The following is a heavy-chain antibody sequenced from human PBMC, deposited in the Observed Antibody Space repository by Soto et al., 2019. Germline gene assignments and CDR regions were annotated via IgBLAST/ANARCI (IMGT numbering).Heavy chain of an antibody. CDR1: DGSISRYY. CDR3: AGDIRSGSYRFDY. CDR2: IYDSGST. J-gene: IGHJ4*02. Sequence: PSVTLSLTWTVPDGSISRYYWSLIRQPPGKGLEWIGYIYDSGSTLYNPSLKSRVTISVDRPNNQFSLKLSSVTAADTAIYYCAGDIRSGSYRFDYWGQGALVTVSS. D-gene: IGHD1-26*01. V-gene: IGHV4-59*08.